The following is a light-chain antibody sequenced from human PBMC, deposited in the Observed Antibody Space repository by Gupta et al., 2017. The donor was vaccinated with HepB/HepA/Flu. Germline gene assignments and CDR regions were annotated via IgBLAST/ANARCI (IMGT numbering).Light chain of an antibody. Sequence: DIQMTQSPSTLSASVGDRVSITCRASQSINNWLAWYQQKPGKAPKLLIYKASSLESGVPSRFSGSGSGTEFTLTISSLQPDDFATYYCQQYNGYPSFGQGTKLEIK. J-gene: IGKJ2*01. CDR3: QQYNGYPS. V-gene: IGKV1-5*03. CDR1: QSINNW. CDR2: KAS.